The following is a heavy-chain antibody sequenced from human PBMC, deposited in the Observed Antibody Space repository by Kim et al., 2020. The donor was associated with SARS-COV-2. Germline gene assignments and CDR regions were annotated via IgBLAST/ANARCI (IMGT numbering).Heavy chain of an antibody. V-gene: IGHV1-2*02. Sequence: NGGTNYAQNFQGRVTMTRDTSISAAYMDLSSLRSDDTAVYFCARGVPPDYWGQGTLVTVSS. CDR2: NGGT. J-gene: IGHJ4*02. CDR3: ARGVPPDY.